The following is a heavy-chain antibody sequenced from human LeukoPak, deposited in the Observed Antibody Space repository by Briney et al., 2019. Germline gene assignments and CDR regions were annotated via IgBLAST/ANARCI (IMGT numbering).Heavy chain of an antibody. CDR3: ARGVDDIAVAGHFDY. Sequence: GGSLRLSCAASGFTLRSNWMSWVRQAPGKGLEWVANIKQDGSHKNYADSVKGRFTISRDNAKNSLYLQMNSLRAEDTAVYYCARGVDDIAVAGHFDYWGQGTLVTVSS. D-gene: IGHD6-19*01. J-gene: IGHJ4*02. V-gene: IGHV3-7*01. CDR1: GFTLRSNW. CDR2: IKQDGSHK.